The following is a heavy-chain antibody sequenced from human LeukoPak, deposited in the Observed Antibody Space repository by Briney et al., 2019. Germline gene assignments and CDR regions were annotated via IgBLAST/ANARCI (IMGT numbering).Heavy chain of an antibody. CDR3: ARGDRYDSSGYSVGGYFDY. CDR2: IYSGGST. J-gene: IGHJ4*02. Sequence: PGGSLRLSCAASGFTVSSNYMSWVRQAPGKGLEWVSVIYSGGSTYYADSVKGRFTISRHNSKNTLYLQMNSLRAEDTAVYYCARGDRYDSSGYSVGGYFDYWGQGTLVTVSS. V-gene: IGHV3-53*04. CDR1: GFTVSSNY. D-gene: IGHD3-22*01.